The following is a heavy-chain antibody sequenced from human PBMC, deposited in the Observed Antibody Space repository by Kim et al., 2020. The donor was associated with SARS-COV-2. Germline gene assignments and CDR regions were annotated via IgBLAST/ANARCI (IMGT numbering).Heavy chain of an antibody. Sequence: KYYGGSWKGRFTIPEDNAKNSLYLKMTTLRAEDTAVYLCARERKDYYGMDIWGQGTTVTVSS. J-gene: IGHJ6*02. CDR2: K. V-gene: IGHV3-7*01. CDR3: ARERKDYYGMDI.